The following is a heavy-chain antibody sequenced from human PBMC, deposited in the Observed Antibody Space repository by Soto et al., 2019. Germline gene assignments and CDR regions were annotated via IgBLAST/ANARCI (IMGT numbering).Heavy chain of an antibody. Sequence: GGSLRLSCAASGFTFSSYGMNWVRQAPGKGLEWVSYISSSSSTIYSADSMKGRFTISRDNAKNSLYLQMNSLSDEDTAVYYCARDRANYYNDYWGQGTLVTVSS. CDR3: ARDRANYYNDY. CDR2: ISSSSSTI. CDR1: GFTFSSYG. J-gene: IGHJ4*02. V-gene: IGHV3-48*02.